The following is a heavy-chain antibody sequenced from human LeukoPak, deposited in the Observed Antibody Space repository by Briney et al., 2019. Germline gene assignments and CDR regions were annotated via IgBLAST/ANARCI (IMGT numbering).Heavy chain of an antibody. Sequence: PGGSLRLSCAASGFTSSSYSMHWVRQAPGKGLEWVSYISSSSSTIYYADSVKGRFTISRDNARNSLYLQMNSLRAEDTAVYYCARDAYSVSYYMDVWGKGTTVTVSS. J-gene: IGHJ6*03. CDR2: ISSSSSTI. CDR1: GFTSSSYS. D-gene: IGHD1-26*01. V-gene: IGHV3-48*01. CDR3: ARDAYSVSYYMDV.